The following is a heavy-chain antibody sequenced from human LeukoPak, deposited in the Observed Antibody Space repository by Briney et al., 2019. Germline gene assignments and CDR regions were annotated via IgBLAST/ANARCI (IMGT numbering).Heavy chain of an antibody. Sequence: PGGSLRLSGAASGFSVSEYYVTWVGQAPGKGLEWISYITRENWIYYSDSVRGRFTISRDHAKNSVYLEMNSLRADDTAVYYCARGLHLDSSGSLYYWGQGTLVTVSS. J-gene: IGHJ4*02. CDR2: ITRENWI. CDR1: GFSVSEYY. V-gene: IGHV3-69-1*01. CDR3: ARGLHLDSSGSLYY. D-gene: IGHD3-22*01.